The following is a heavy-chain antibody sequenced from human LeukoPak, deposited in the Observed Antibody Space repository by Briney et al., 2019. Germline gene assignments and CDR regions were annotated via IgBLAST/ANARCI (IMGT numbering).Heavy chain of an antibody. CDR1: GGTFSSYA. CDR2: IIPIFGTA. V-gene: IGHV1-69*05. J-gene: IGHJ4*02. CDR3: ASETMVRGVPDY. D-gene: IGHD3-10*01. Sequence: GASVKVSCKASGGTFSSYAISWVRQAPGQGLEWMGGIIPIFGTANYAQKFQGRVTITTDESTSTAYMELSSLRSDDTAVYYCASETMVRGVPDYWGQGTLVTVSS.